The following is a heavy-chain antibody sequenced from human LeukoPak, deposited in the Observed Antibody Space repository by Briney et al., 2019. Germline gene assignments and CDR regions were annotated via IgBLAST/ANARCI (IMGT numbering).Heavy chain of an antibody. V-gene: IGHV3-7*01. CDR1: EFSFGRDW. CDR3: ATLDSTKSVF. CDR2: IKQDGSEE. J-gene: IGHJ1*01. D-gene: IGHD2-2*01. Sequence: GGSLRLSCVASEFSFGRDWISWVRQAPGKGLEWVACIKQDGSEEYYVGSVRGRFTVSVDNGKNSLYLQMNSLRAEDTARYYCATLDSTKSVFWGRGAAVTVSS.